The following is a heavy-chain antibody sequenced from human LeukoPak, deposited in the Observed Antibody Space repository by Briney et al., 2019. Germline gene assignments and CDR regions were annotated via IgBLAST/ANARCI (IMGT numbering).Heavy chain of an antibody. CDR2: MSPNNGDA. Sequence: ASVKVSCKTSGYTFTNYDINWVRQATGQGLEWLGWMSPNNGDAGYAQKFQGRVTMTRDTSTNTAYMELSALTSEDTAVYYCARNPPRTGDFNSWGQEALVTVSS. V-gene: IGHV1-8*01. D-gene: IGHD7-27*01. CDR1: GYTFTNYD. J-gene: IGHJ4*02. CDR3: ARNPPRTGDFNS.